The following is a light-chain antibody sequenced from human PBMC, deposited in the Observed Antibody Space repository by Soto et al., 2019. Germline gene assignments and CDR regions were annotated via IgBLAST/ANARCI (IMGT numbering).Light chain of an antibody. CDR3: QQGNSFPFT. J-gene: IGKJ3*01. CDR1: QRISSY. V-gene: IGKV1-39*01. CDR2: AAS. Sequence: DIQMTQSPSSLSASVGDRVTITCRASQRISSYLNWYQQKPGKAPKLLIYAASSLQSGVSSRFSGSGSGTDFTLTISSLQPEDFATYYCQQGNSFPFTFGPGTKVDI.